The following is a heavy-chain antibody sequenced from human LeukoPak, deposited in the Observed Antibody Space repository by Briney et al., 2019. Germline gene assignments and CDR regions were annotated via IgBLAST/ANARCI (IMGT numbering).Heavy chain of an antibody. CDR1: GASIRSGDYY. CDR2: IYDSGST. V-gene: IGHV4-30-4*01. J-gene: IGHJ3*02. D-gene: IGHD2-15*01. CDR3: ARDCSGGSCYGAFDI. Sequence: PSETLSLTCTVSGASIRSGDYYWSWIRQPPGKGLEWIGYIYDSGSTYYNPSLKSRITISVDTSENRFSLKLSSVTASDTAVYYCARDCSGGSCYGAFDIWGQGTMVTVSS.